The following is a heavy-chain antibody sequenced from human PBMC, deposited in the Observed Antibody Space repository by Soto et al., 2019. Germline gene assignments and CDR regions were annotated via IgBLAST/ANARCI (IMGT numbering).Heavy chain of an antibody. CDR1: GYTFTSYG. D-gene: IGHD3-3*01. J-gene: IGHJ6*02. V-gene: IGHV1-18*01. CDR2: ISAYNGNT. Sequence: GASVKVSCKASGYTFTSYGISWVRQAPGQGLEWMGWISAYNGNTNYAQKLQGRVTMTTDTSTCTAYMELRSLRSDDTAVYYCARDPAHVLRFLEWLPTMDVWGQGTTVTVSS. CDR3: ARDPAHVLRFLEWLPTMDV.